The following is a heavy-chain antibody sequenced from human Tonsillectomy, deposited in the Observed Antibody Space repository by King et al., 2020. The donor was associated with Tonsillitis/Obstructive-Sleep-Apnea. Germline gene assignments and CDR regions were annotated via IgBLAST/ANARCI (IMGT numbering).Heavy chain of an antibody. CDR3: AREGEGDYGDHFFDY. CDR1: GGSISSYY. CDR2: IYYSGST. Sequence: VQLQESGPGLVKPSETLSLTCTVSGGSISSYYWSWLRQPPGKGLEWIGYIYYSGSTNYNPSLKSRVTISVDTSKNQFSLKLSSVTAADTAVYYCAREGEGDYGDHFFDYWGQGTLVTVSS. V-gene: IGHV4-59*01. D-gene: IGHD4-17*01. J-gene: IGHJ4*02.